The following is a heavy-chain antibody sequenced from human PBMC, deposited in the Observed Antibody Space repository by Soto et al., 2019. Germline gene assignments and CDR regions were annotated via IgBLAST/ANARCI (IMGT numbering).Heavy chain of an antibody. V-gene: IGHV1-3*01. CDR2: INPGNGDT. CDR3: ARTDCSSTSCYNYYYYGMDV. J-gene: IGHJ6*02. CDR1: GYTFTGYY. Sequence: ASLEVSCKASGYTFTGYYMHWVRQAPGQGLEWMGWINPGNGDTKYSQKFQGRVTITRDTSATTAYMELSSLRSEDSAVFYCARTDCSSTSCYNYYYYGMDVWGQGTTVTVSS. D-gene: IGHD2-2*01.